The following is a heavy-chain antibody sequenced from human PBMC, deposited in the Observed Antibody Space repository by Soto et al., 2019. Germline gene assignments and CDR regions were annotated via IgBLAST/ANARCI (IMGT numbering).Heavy chain of an antibody. CDR3: ARGRSMRPGITIFGVVWPRYYYYGMDV. Sequence: ASVKVSCKASGYTFTSYDINWVRQATGQGLEWMGWMNPNSGNTGYAQKFQGRVTMTRNTSISTAYMELSSLRSEDTAVYYCARGRSMRPGITIFGVVWPRYYYYGMDVWGQGTTVTVSS. V-gene: IGHV1-8*01. CDR1: GYTFTSYD. D-gene: IGHD3-3*01. CDR2: MNPNSGNT. J-gene: IGHJ6*02.